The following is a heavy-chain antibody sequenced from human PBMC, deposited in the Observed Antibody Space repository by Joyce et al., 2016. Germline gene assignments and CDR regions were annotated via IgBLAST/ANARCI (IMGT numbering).Heavy chain of an antibody. V-gene: IGHV4-61*01. J-gene: IGHJ5*02. CDR3: ARVCCFGRFDP. Sequence: QVQLQESGPGLVKSSGTLSLTCTVSGGSVSRTRDFWSWFRQSPATGLEWIGQISYLGNTIYNSSFKSRVTISIDSAKNQFSLRLNSVTSADTAVYYCARVCCFGRFDPWGQGTLVSVSS. CDR2: ISYLGNT. CDR1: GGSVSRTRDF. D-gene: IGHD3-16*01.